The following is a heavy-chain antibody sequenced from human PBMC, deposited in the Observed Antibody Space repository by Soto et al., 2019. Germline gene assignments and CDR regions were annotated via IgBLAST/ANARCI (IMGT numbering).Heavy chain of an antibody. CDR2: ISAYDGYT. V-gene: IGHV1-18*01. D-gene: IGHD3-3*01. J-gene: IGHJ5*02. Sequence: GASVKVSCKASGYTFTSYGINWVRQAPGQGLEWLGWISAYDGYTNYAQILQGRVSMTTDTSTRTAYMELRSLRSDDTAVYYCAAAYYDSPFDPWGQGTLVTVSS. CDR1: GYTFTSYG. CDR3: AAAYYDSPFDP.